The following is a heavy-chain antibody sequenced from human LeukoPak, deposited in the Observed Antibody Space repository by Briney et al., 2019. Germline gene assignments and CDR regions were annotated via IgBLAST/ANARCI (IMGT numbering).Heavy chain of an antibody. D-gene: IGHD6-19*01. Sequence: ASVKVSCKASGYTFTSYDINWVRQATGQGLEWMGWMNPNSGNTGYAQKFQGRATMTRNTSISTAYMELSSLRSEDTAVYYCARGGTAVAGNAFDIWGQGTMVTVSS. CDR1: GYTFTSYD. J-gene: IGHJ3*02. CDR3: ARGGTAVAGNAFDI. V-gene: IGHV1-8*01. CDR2: MNPNSGNT.